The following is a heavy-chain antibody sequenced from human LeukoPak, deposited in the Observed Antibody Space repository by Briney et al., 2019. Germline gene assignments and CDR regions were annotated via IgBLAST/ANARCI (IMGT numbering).Heavy chain of an antibody. Sequence: PSETLSLTCAVSGYSISSCYIWCWIQPPPGKGLQWIGNVYHSSTTAYTPSLKSRFTISIDTSKNQFSLKLRCVSATDTAVYYCERGPEGMSANSFDPWGQGTLVTVST. J-gene: IGHJ5*02. CDR2: VYHSSTT. V-gene: IGHV4-38-2*01. CDR3: ERGPEGMSANSFDP. D-gene: IGHD6-13*01. CDR1: GYSISSCYI.